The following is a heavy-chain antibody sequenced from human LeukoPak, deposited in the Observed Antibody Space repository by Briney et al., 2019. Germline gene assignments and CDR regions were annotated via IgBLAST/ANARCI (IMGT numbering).Heavy chain of an antibody. J-gene: IGHJ4*02. CDR2: FSASGNS. Sequence: PSETLSLTCTVSGDSISSDDYYWSWIRQPAGKGLEWIGRFSASGNSNYNPSLKSRLTISVDTSKNQFSLKVTSVTAADTALYYCGRSAGFVHFDHWGQGTLVTVSS. D-gene: IGHD3-16*01. V-gene: IGHV4-61*02. CDR3: GRSAGFVHFDH. CDR1: GDSISSDDYY.